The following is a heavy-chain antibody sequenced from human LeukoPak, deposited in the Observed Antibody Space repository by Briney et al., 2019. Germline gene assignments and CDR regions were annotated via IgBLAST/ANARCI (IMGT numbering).Heavy chain of an antibody. CDR3: AKIRDSSGWYRFDY. V-gene: IGHV3-30*02. CDR2: IRYDGGNR. J-gene: IGHJ4*02. Sequence: GGSLRLSCAASGFTFSGYGMHWVRQAPGKGLEWVAFIRYDGGNRFHADSVKGRFTISRDNSKNTLYLQMNSLRAEDTAVYRCAKIRDSSGWYRFDYWGQGTLVTVSS. CDR1: GFTFSGYG. D-gene: IGHD6-19*01.